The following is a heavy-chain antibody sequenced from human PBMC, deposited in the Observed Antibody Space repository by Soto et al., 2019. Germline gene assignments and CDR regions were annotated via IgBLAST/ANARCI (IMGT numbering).Heavy chain of an antibody. CDR1: GFTFTSSG. Sequence: GASVKVSCKASGFTFTSSGMQWVRQARGQRLEWIGWIVVGSGNTNYAQKFQERVTITRDMSTSTAYMELSSLRSEDTAVYYCAAGKPTGIAAAWGQGTLVSVSS. CDR3: AAGKPTGIAAA. V-gene: IGHV1-58*02. J-gene: IGHJ5*02. D-gene: IGHD6-13*01. CDR2: IVVGSGNT.